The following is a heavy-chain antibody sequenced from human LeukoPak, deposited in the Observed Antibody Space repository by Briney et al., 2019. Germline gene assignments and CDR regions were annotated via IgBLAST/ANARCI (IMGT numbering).Heavy chain of an antibody. V-gene: IGHV1-18*04. CDR1: GYTFTGCF. CDR2: ISAYNGNT. CDR3: ARGYSSSSSSFDY. J-gene: IGHJ4*02. D-gene: IGHD6-6*01. Sequence: GASVKVSCKASGYTFTGCFIHYVRQAPGQGREWMGWISAYNGNTNYAQKLQGRVTMTTDTSTSTAYMELRSLRSDDTAVYYCARGYSSSSSSFDYWGQGTLVTVSS.